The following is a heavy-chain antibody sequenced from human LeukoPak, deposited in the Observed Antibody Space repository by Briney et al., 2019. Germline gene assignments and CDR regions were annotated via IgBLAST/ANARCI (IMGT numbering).Heavy chain of an antibody. J-gene: IGHJ4*02. Sequence: SETLSLTCTVSGGSINSYYWSWIRQPAGKALEWIGRIYSSGSTGYNPSLKSRVTMSLDTSKNQFSLNLSSVTAADTAVYYCARVDIRTAFFDYWGQGTLVTVSS. CDR1: GGSINSYY. CDR2: IYSSGST. CDR3: ARVDIRTAFFDY. V-gene: IGHV4-4*07. D-gene: IGHD5-12*01.